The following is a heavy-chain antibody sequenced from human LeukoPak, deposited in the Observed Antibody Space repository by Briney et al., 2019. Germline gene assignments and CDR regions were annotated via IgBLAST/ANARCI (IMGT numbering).Heavy chain of an antibody. Sequence: GGSLRLSCAASGYTLSDYYMSWIRQAPGNVLEWISYISSSGSTIYYADSVKGRFTISRDNAKNSLYLQMNSLRAVYFQAEDGIRYYYDSSGDALDIWGQGTMVTVSS. D-gene: IGHD3-22*01. CDR3: IRYYYDSSGDALDI. V-gene: IGHV3-11*01. CDR2: ISSSGSTI. J-gene: IGHJ3*02. CDR1: GYTLSDYY.